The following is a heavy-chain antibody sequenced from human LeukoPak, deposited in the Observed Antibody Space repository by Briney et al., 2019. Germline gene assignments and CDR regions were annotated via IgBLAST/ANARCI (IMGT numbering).Heavy chain of an antibody. CDR3: ARYGSGSYYRDAFDI. V-gene: IGHV3-7*01. CDR2: IKQDGSEK. J-gene: IGHJ3*02. D-gene: IGHD3-10*01. Sequence: PGGSLRLSCAASGFTFSSYWMSWVRQAPGKGLEWVANIKQDGSEKYYVDSVKGRFTISRDNAKNSLYLQMNSLRAEDTAVYYCARYGSGSYYRDAFDIWGQGTMVTVSS. CDR1: GFTFSSYW.